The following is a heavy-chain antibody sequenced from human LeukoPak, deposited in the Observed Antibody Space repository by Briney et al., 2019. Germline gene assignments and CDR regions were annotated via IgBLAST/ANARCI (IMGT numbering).Heavy chain of an antibody. J-gene: IGHJ4*02. V-gene: IGHV3-33*01. CDR3: ARYYSHTSAWSEGGLDQ. CDR1: GFTFSTFG. D-gene: IGHD6-19*01. Sequence: GGSLRLSCAASGFTFSTFGVHWVRQAPGKGPAWVAVIWYDGSKKYYIDFAEGRFTISRDNSRNTLYLQMNSLRAEDTAVYYCARYYSHTSAWSEGGLDQWGQGTLVTVSS. CDR2: IWYDGSKK.